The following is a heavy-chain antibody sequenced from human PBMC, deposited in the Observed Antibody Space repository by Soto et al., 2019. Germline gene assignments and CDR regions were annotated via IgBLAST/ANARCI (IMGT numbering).Heavy chain of an antibody. D-gene: IGHD1-1*01. CDR3: ARGRNHPSSWFGP. J-gene: IGHJ5*02. CDR2: IIPILGIA. V-gene: IGHV1-69*02. Sequence: QVQLVQSGAEVKKPGSSVKVSCKASGGTFSSYTISWVRQAPGQGLEWMGRIIPILGIANYAQKFQGRVTITADKSTSTAYMELSSLRSEDTAVYYCARGRNHPSSWFGPWGQGTLVTVSS. CDR1: GGTFSSYT.